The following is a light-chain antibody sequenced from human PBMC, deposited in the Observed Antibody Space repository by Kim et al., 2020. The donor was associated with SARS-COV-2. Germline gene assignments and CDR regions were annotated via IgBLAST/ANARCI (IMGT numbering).Light chain of an antibody. CDR2: DAS. V-gene: IGKV3-20*01. J-gene: IGKJ4*01. Sequence: FSPGSRAPLSCRARQSVCPRSVAWYPRSPGQAPRLLLYDASTRATCIPVRFIVSGSGTDFTLTISRLEPEDSAVYLCQQYRTLITFGGGTKVDIK. CDR1: QSVCPRS. CDR3: QQYRTLIT.